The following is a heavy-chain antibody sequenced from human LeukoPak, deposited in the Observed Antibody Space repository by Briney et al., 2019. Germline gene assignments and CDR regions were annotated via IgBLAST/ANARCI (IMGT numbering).Heavy chain of an antibody. J-gene: IGHJ4*02. CDR3: ARAASRGWSRRLIDS. Sequence: GGSLRLSCAASGFIFNNYAMTWVRQAPGKGLEWVAVISYDGSNKYYADSVKGRFTISRDNSKNTLYLQMNSLRAEDTAVYYCARAASRGWSRRLIDSWGQGNLVTVSS. V-gene: IGHV3-30-3*01. CDR1: GFIFNNYA. D-gene: IGHD6-19*01. CDR2: ISYDGSNK.